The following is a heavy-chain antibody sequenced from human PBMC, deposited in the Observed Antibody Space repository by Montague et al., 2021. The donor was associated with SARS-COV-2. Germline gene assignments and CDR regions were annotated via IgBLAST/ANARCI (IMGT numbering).Heavy chain of an antibody. CDR2: IFYSGTT. CDR3: ARHVTFGGVVVALDY. J-gene: IGHJ4*01. V-gene: IGHV4-39*01. D-gene: IGHD3-16*02. Sequence: SETLSLTCTVSGASISSSENSWGWIRQSPGKGLEWFGSIFYSGTTYFNPSLRSRIAISVDTSKNQFSLKVTSVTAADTAVYYCARHVTFGGVVVALDYWGQDTWFPSPQ. CDR1: GASISSSENS.